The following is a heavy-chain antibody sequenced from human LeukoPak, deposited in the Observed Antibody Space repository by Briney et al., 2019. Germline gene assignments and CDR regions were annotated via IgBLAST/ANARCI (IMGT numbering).Heavy chain of an antibody. CDR2: ISSSSSYI. J-gene: IGHJ4*02. V-gene: IGHV3-21*01. CDR1: GFIFSSYS. D-gene: IGHD6-19*01. CDR3: ARSGIAVAGWFDY. Sequence: GGSLRLSCAASGFIFSSYSMNWVRQAPGKGLEWVSSISSSSSYIYYADSVKGRFTISRDNAKNSLYLQMNSLRAEDTAVYYCARSGIAVAGWFDYWGQGTLVTVSS.